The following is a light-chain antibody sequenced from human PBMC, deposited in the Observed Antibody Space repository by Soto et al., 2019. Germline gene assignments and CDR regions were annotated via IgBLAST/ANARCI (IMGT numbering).Light chain of an antibody. V-gene: IGKV1-9*01. J-gene: IGKJ4*01. Sequence: DIPLTQSPSFLSASVGDRVAITCRASQGISQYVAWYQQKPGSAPKLLIYTASILQNGVPSRFSGTGSATEFTLTISSLQPEDFATYYCQQVNSYPLTFGGGTKLEIK. CDR3: QQVNSYPLT. CDR2: TAS. CDR1: QGISQY.